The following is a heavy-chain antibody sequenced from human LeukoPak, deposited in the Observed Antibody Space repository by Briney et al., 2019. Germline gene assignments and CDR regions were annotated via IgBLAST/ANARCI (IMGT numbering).Heavy chain of an antibody. CDR2: IYYGGST. D-gene: IGHD2-2*01. CDR1: GGSFSGYY. J-gene: IGHJ6*04. CDR3: ARALSTLDV. Sequence: PSETLSLTCAVYGGSFSGYYWSWIRQPPGKGLEWIGYIYYGGSTNYNPSLKSRVTISVDTSKNQFSLKLSSVTAADTAVYYCARALSTLDVWGKGTTVTISS. V-gene: IGHV4-59*01.